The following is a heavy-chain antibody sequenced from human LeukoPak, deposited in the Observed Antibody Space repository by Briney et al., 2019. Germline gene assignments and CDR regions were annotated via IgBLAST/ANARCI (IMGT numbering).Heavy chain of an antibody. CDR3: ARVGDYCSGGSCYSGSLDY. CDR1: GFTFSSYA. Sequence: GGSLRLSCAAPGFTFSSYAMSWIRQAPGKGLEWVSYISSSGSTIYYADSVKGRFTISRDNAKNSLYLQMNSLRAEDTAVYYCARVGDYCSGGSCYSGSLDYWGQGTLVTVSS. D-gene: IGHD2-15*01. J-gene: IGHJ4*02. CDR2: ISSSGSTI. V-gene: IGHV3-11*01.